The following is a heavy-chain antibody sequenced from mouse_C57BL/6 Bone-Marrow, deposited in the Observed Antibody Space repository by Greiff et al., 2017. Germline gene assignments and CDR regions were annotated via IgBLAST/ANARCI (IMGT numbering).Heavy chain of an antibody. CDR1: GYTFTSYW. Sequence: QVQLQQPGAELVKPGASVKLSCKASGYTFTSYWMHWVKQRPGQGLEWIGMIHPNSGSTNYNEKFKSKATLTVDKSSSTAYMQLSSLTSEDSAVYYCARSTTVVGYYFDYWGQVTTLTVSS. CDR3: ARSTTVVGYYFDY. D-gene: IGHD1-1*01. J-gene: IGHJ2*01. V-gene: IGHV1-64*01. CDR2: IHPNSGST.